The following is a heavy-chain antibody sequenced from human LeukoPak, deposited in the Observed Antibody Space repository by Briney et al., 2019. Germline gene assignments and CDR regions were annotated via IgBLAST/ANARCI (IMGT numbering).Heavy chain of an antibody. CDR2: IYTSGST. CDR1: GGSISSYY. V-gene: IGHV4-4*07. J-gene: IGHJ1*01. CDR3: ARDTSLEAAAGMGYFQH. D-gene: IGHD6-13*01. Sequence: PSGTLSLTCTVSGGSISSYYWSWIRQPAGKGLEWLGRIYTSGSTNYNPSLKSRVTMSVDTSKNQFSLKLSSVTAADTAVYYCARDTSLEAAAGMGYFQHWGQGTLVTVSS.